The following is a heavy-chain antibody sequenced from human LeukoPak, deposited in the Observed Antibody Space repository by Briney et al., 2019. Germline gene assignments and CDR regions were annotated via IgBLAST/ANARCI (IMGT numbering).Heavy chain of an antibody. CDR3: ARDSSGYDSTAYYGDY. D-gene: IGHD3-22*01. CDR2: ISAYNGNT. Sequence: ASVKVSCKASGYTFTSYGFTWARQAPGQGLEWMGWISAYNGNTNYAQKVQGRVTMTTDTSTSTAYMELRSLRSDDTAVYFCARDSSGYDSTAYYGDYWGQGTLVTVSS. J-gene: IGHJ4*02. V-gene: IGHV1-18*01. CDR1: GYTFTSYG.